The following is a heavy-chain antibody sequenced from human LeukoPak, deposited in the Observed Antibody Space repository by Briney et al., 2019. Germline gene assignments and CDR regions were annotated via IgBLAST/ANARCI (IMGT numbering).Heavy chain of an antibody. D-gene: IGHD4-17*01. CDR2: IYYSGST. Sequence: SQTLSLTCTVSGGSISSGDYYWSWIRQPPGKGLEWIGYIYYSGSTYYNPSLKSRVTISVDTSKNQFSLKLSSVTVADTAVYYCAREGTVTTKTPYAFDIWGQGTMVTVSS. CDR3: AREGTVTTKTPYAFDI. CDR1: GGSISSGDYY. V-gene: IGHV4-30-4*01. J-gene: IGHJ3*02.